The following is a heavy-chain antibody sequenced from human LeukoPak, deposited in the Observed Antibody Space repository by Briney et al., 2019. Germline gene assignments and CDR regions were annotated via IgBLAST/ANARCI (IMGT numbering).Heavy chain of an antibody. Sequence: SETLSLTCTGSGGSISSYYWSWIRQPAGKGLEWIGRIYTSGSTNYNPYLKSRVTISVDTSKNQCSLKLSSATAADTAGYYCSWSVPAAISVGVWFGPWGQGTLVTVSS. CDR2: IYTSGST. V-gene: IGHV4-4*07. D-gene: IGHD2-2*02. CDR1: GGSISSYY. CDR3: SWSVPAAISVGVWFGP. J-gene: IGHJ5*02.